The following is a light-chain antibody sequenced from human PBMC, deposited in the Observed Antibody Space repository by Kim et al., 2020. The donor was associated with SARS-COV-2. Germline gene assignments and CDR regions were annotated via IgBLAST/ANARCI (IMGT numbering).Light chain of an antibody. V-gene: IGKV3-15*01. CDR1: QSVSSK. CDR3: QQYNNWLFYS. Sequence: EIVMTQSPATLPVSAGERATLSCRASQSVSSKLAWYQQKPGQAPRLLIYGASTRATGIPARFSGSGSGTEFTLTISSLQSEDFAVYYCQQYNNWLFYSFVQGTKLEIK. CDR2: GAS. J-gene: IGKJ2*01.